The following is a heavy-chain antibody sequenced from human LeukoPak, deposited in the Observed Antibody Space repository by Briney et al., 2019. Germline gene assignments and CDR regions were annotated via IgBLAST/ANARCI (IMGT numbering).Heavy chain of an antibody. V-gene: IGHV5-51*01. J-gene: IGHJ5*02. CDR3: AKTIASLGSGARYFDP. D-gene: IGHD5/OR15-5a*01. CDR2: MHPGESEI. Sequence: GASLKISCKASGYRFTNYWIAWVRPKPGKGLEWMGIMHPGESEINYSPSFEGQVTISADTSISTAYLEWYSLKASDSAIYYCAKTIASLGSGARYFDPWGQGTMITVSS. CDR1: GYRFTNYW.